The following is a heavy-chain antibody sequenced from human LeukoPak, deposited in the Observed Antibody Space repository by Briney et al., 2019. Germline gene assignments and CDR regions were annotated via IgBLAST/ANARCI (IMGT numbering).Heavy chain of an antibody. V-gene: IGHV3-23*01. D-gene: IGHD3-3*01. CDR1: GFSFSNHG. Sequence: GGSLRLSCAASGFSFSNHGMNWVRQAPGKGLEWVSAISNTGGSAYYADSVKDRFTISRDNSEDTLYLQLNSLRAEDTAIYYCAKTKGDYEYWSGYYKYYFDFWGQGTLVTVSS. J-gene: IGHJ4*02. CDR3: AKTKGDYEYWSGYYKYYFDF. CDR2: ISNTGGSA.